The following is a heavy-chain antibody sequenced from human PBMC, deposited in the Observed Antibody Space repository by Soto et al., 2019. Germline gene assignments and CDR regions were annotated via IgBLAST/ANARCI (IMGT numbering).Heavy chain of an antibody. CDR2: INHSGST. CDR1: GGSFSGYY. D-gene: IGHD6-19*01. CDR3: ARGQWLVPKNTGECYYFDY. V-gene: IGHV4-34*01. Sequence: SETLSLTCAVYGGSFSGYYWSWIRQPPGKGLEWIGEINHSGSTNYNPSLKSRVTISVDTSKNQLSLKLSSVTAADTAVYYCARGQWLVPKNTGECYYFDYWGQGTLVTVSS. J-gene: IGHJ4*02.